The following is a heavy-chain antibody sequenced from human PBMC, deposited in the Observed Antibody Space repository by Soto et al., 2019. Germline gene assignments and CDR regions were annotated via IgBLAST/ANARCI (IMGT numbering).Heavy chain of an antibody. V-gene: IGHV3-23*01. CDR1: GFTFSTYA. J-gene: IGHJ4*02. CDR2: ISSSGDAT. CDR3: AKDGSGYDGVFDY. D-gene: IGHD5-12*01. Sequence: GGSLRLSCAASGFTFSTYAMTWVRQAPGKGLEWVSIISSSGDATYYLDSVKGRFTISRDNSRNTLHLQMNSLRAEDAAVYYCAKDGSGYDGVFDYWGQGTLVTVSS.